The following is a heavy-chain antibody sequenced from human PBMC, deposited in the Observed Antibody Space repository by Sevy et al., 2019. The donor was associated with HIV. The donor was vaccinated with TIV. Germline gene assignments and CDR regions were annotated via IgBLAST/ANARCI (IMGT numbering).Heavy chain of an antibody. CDR3: ARAYCGGDCYSTNPSTPLDY. CDR1: GGSISSYY. J-gene: IGHJ4*02. V-gene: IGHV4-59*01. D-gene: IGHD2-21*02. CDR2: IYYSGST. Sequence: SETLSLTCTVSGGSISSYYWSWIRQPPGKGLEWIGYIYYSGSTNYIPSLKSRVTISVDTSKNQFSLKLSSVTAADTAVYYCARAYCGGDCYSTNPSTPLDYWGQGTLVTVSS.